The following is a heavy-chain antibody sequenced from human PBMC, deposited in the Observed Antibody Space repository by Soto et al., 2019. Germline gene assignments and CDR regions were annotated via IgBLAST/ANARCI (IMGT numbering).Heavy chain of an antibody. Sequence: QVQLVQSAAEVKKPGASVKVSCKASGYTLTNYAISWVRQAPGQGPEWMGWINTYNGNSNYAQKFQGRVTMTTDTSTNTAYMVLRSLTSDDTAVYYCARDCTGGSCFCIYWGQGTLVTVFS. CDR2: INTYNGNS. D-gene: IGHD2-15*01. J-gene: IGHJ4*02. V-gene: IGHV1-18*04. CDR3: ARDCTGGSCFCIY. CDR1: GYTLTNYA.